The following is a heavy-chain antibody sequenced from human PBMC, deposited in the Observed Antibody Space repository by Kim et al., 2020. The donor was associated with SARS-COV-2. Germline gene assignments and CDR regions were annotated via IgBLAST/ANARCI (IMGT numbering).Heavy chain of an antibody. J-gene: IGHJ6*04. CDR3: ARDPTRTSAGTFEHYYYGTGV. Sequence: ASVKVSCKASGYTFTSYYMHWVRQAPGQGLEWMGIINPSCGSANYAQKFRGRVTMTRDTSTSTVYMELSSLRSEDTAVYYCARDPTRTSAGTFEHYYYGTGVWGRGTTVTVSS. CDR1: GYTFTSYY. CDR2: INPSCGSA. V-gene: IGHV1-46*01. D-gene: IGHD6-13*01.